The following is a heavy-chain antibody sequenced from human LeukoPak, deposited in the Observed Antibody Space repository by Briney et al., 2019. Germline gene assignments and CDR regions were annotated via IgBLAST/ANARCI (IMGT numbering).Heavy chain of an antibody. Sequence: ASVKVSCKASGYTFTGYYMHWVRQAPGQGLEWMGWINPNSGGTNYAQKFQGRVTMTRDTSISTAYMELSRLRSDDTAVYYCARVSPLVGARSIEYWGQGTLVTVSS. CDR1: GYTFTGYY. J-gene: IGHJ4*02. CDR3: ARVSPLVGARSIEY. V-gene: IGHV1-2*02. CDR2: INPNSGGT. D-gene: IGHD1-26*01.